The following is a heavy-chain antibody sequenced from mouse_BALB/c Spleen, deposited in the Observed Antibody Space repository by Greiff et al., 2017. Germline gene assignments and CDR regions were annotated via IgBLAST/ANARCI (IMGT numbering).Heavy chain of an antibody. V-gene: IGHV5-17*02. CDR3: ARWPLLGLYYCDY. J-gene: IGHJ2*01. Sequence: DVKLQESGGGLVQPGGSRKLSCAASGFTFSSFGMHWVRQAPEKGLEWVAYISSGSSTIYYADTVKGRFTISRDNPKNTLFLQMTSLRSEDTAMYYCARWPLLGLYYCDYWGQGTTLTVSS. CDR2: ISSGSSTI. CDR1: GFTFSSFG. D-gene: IGHD4-1*01.